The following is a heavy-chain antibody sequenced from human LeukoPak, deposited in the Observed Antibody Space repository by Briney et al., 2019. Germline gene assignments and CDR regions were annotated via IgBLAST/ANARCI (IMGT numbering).Heavy chain of an antibody. J-gene: IGHJ4*02. CDR2: IKSKSDGGST. V-gene: IGHV3-15*01. Sequence: GGSLRLSCAASGFTFSSYAMSWVRQAPGKGLEWVGLIKSKSDGGSTDYAAPVKGRFTISRDDSKNTLYLQMNSLKTEDTAMYYCTYLDYGDSYFGYWGQGTLVTVSS. D-gene: IGHD4-17*01. CDR3: TYLDYGDSYFGY. CDR1: GFTFSSYA.